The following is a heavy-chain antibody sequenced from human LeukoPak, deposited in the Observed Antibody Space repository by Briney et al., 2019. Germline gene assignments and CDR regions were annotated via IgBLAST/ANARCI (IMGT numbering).Heavy chain of an antibody. J-gene: IGHJ5*02. CDR2: IYNSGST. Sequence: SETLSLTCAVYGGSFSGYYWSWIRQSPGRGLEWIGYIYNSGSTYYNPSLKSRVTISVDTSKNQFSLRLSSVTAADTAVYYCARWGTYASTSNWFDPWGQGTLVTVSS. CDR3: ARWGTYASTSNWFDP. V-gene: IGHV4-34*01. CDR1: GGSFSGYY. D-gene: IGHD2-2*01.